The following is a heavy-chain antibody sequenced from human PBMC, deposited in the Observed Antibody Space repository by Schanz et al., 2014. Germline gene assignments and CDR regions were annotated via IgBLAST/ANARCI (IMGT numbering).Heavy chain of an antibody. D-gene: IGHD3-3*01. V-gene: IGHV3-48*04. CDR3: ARGVRIDY. CDR1: GITLSGYG. CDR2: ISSSGSYT. Sequence: EVQLLESGGGLVQPGGSLRLSCVASGITLSGYGLHWVRQAPGKGLEWVSYISSSGSYTNYADSVKGRFVISRDNARSSLYLQMNSLTAEDTAVYYCARGVRIDYWGQGTLVTVSS. J-gene: IGHJ4*02.